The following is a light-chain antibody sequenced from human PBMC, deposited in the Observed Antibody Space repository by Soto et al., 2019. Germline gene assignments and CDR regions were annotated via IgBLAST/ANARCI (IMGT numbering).Light chain of an antibody. J-gene: IGLJ1*01. V-gene: IGLV2-8*01. CDR3: RSYGGRYTYV. CDR2: EVS. Sequence: QSVLTQPPSAAGSPGQSVTISCTGTSTDVGGYNYVSWYQQYPGKAPKLMIYEVSKRPSVVPDRFSGSKSGNTASLTVSGLQAEDEADYHCRSYGGRYTYVFGTGTKVTVL. CDR1: STDVGGYNY.